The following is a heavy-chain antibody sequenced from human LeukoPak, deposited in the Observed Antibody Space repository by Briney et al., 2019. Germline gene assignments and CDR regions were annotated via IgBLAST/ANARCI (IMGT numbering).Heavy chain of an antibody. Sequence: SETLSLTCTVSGGSISSYYWSWIRQPPGKGLEWIGYIYYSGSTNYNPSLKSRVTISVDTSKNQFSLKLSSVTAADTAVYYCARGKVTMVRGVGNWFDPWGQGTLVTVSS. CDR3: ARGKVTMVRGVGNWFDP. J-gene: IGHJ5*02. D-gene: IGHD3-10*01. V-gene: IGHV4-59*01. CDR1: GGSISSYY. CDR2: IYYSGST.